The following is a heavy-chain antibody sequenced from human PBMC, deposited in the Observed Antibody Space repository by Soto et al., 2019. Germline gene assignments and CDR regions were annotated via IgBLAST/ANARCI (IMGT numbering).Heavy chain of an antibody. CDR2: ISSSSSYI. D-gene: IGHD5-12*01. Sequence: EVQLVESGGGLVKPGGSLRLSCAASGFTFSSYSMNWVRQAPGKGLEWVSSISSSSSYIYYADSVKGRFTISRDNAKNSLYLQMNSLRAEDTAVYYCARDVPSSGYSGYDSAYWGQGPLVTVSS. CDR1: GFTFSSYS. CDR3: ARDVPSSGYSGYDSAY. J-gene: IGHJ4*02. V-gene: IGHV3-21*01.